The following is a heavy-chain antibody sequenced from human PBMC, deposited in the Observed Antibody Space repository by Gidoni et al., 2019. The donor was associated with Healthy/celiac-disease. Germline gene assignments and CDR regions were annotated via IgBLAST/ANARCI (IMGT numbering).Heavy chain of an antibody. J-gene: IGHJ5*02. Sequence: QVQLQESCTGLVKPSETLSLTCTVSGYSISSGYYWGWLRQPPGKGLEWIGSIYHSGRTYYNPSLKSRVTISVDTSKNQFSLKLSAVTAADTAVYYCARSSNIVVVPAAIGWLDPWGQGTLVTVSS. CDR3: ARSSNIVVVPAAIGWLDP. CDR2: IYHSGRT. D-gene: IGHD2-2*01. CDR1: GYSISSGYY. V-gene: IGHV4-38-2*02.